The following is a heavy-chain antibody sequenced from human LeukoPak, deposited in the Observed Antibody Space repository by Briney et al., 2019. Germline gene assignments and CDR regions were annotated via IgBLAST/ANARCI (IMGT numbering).Heavy chain of an antibody. D-gene: IGHD1-1*01. V-gene: IGHV1-69*13. CDR2: IIPIFGTA. Sequence: SVKVSCKASGGTFSSYAISWVRQAPGQGLEWMGGIIPIFGTANYAQKFQGRVTITADESTSTVYMELSSLRSEDTAVYYCARVSTGFDAFDIWGQGTMVTVSS. J-gene: IGHJ3*02. CDR3: ARVSTGFDAFDI. CDR1: GGTFSSYA.